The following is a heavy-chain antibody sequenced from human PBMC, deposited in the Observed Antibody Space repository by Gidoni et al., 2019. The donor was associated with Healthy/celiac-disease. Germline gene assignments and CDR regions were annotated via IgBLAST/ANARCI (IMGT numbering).Heavy chain of an antibody. CDR1: GYSFTSYW. CDR3: ASTGYSSSWNETHFDY. CDR2: IDPSDSYT. J-gene: IGHJ4*02. D-gene: IGHD6-13*01. Sequence: EVQLVQSGAEVKKPGESLRISCKGSGYSFTSYWISWVRQMPGKGLEWMGRIDPSDSYTNYSPSFQGHVTISADKSISTAYLQWSSLKASDTAMYYCASTGYSSSWNETHFDYWGQGTLVTVSS. V-gene: IGHV5-10-1*03.